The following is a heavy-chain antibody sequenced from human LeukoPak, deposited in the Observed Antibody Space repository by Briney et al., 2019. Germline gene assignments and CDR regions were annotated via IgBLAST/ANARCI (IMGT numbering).Heavy chain of an antibody. V-gene: IGHV1-58*02. CDR1: GFTFTSSA. CDR2: IVVGSGNT. D-gene: IGHD3-10*01. CDR3: ARAHMVRGVIISWLDP. Sequence: ASVKVSCKASGFTFTSSAMQWVRQARGQRLEWIGWIVVGSGNTNYAQKFQERVTITRDMSTSTAYMELSSLRSEDTAVYYCARAHMVRGVIISWLDPWGQGTLVTVSS. J-gene: IGHJ5*02.